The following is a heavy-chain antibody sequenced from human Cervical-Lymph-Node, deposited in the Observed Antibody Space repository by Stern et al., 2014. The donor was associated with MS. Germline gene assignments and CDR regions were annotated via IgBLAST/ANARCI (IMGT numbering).Heavy chain of an antibody. Sequence: LQLVESGGGLVKPGGSLRLSCAGSGVRFSGFYMNWIRKSPERGLEWVSYISNSGQSIYYADSVKDRFTISTDNAKNSPYLEMNSLRVDDAGTYYCARRKSSYDYWGQGTLGTVSS. V-gene: IGHV3-11*01. CDR3: ARRKSSYDY. CDR1: GVRFSGFY. CDR2: ISNSGQSI. J-gene: IGHJ4*02.